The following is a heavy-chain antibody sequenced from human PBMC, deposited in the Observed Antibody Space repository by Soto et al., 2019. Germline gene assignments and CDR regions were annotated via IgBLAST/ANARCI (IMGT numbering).Heavy chain of an antibody. J-gene: IGHJ4*02. CDR1: GFTFSSYA. Sequence: PGGSLRLSCAASGFTFSSYAMSWARQAPRKGLEWVSTISNSGGSTYYADSVKGRFTISRDNSKNTVYLQMNSLRDEDTAVYYCAHFSSSGWIFDYWGQGALVTVSS. CDR3: AHFSSSGWIFDY. CDR2: ISNSGGST. D-gene: IGHD6-19*01. V-gene: IGHV3-23*01.